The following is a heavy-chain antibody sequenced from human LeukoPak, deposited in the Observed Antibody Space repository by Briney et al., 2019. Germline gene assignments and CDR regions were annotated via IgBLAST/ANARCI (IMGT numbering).Heavy chain of an antibody. V-gene: IGHV3-7*01. J-gene: IGHJ4*02. CDR1: GFTFGNYW. CDR3: ARDKVTY. CDR2: INMDGSEK. Sequence: GGSLRLSCAASGFTFGNYWMSWLRQAPGKGPEWVAHINMDGSEKYYVDSVKGRFTISRDNAKNSLYLQMNSLKVEDTAVYYCARDKVTYWGPGTLVTVSS.